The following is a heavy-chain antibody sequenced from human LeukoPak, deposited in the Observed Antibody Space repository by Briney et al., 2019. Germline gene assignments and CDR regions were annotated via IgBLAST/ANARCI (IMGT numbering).Heavy chain of an antibody. CDR2: INGDESST. CDR3: AKQAYGGNGLLDY. V-gene: IGHV3-74*01. D-gene: IGHD4-23*01. CDR1: GFTFSSYW. J-gene: IGHJ4*02. Sequence: GGSLRLSCAASGFTFSSYWMHWVRQAPGKGLVWVSRINGDESSTNYATSVKGRFTISRDNAKSTLYLQMNSLRAEDTAVYYCAKQAYGGNGLLDYWGQGALVTVSS.